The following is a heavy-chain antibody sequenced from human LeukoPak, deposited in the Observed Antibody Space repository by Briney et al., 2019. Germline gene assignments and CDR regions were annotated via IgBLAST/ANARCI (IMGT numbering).Heavy chain of an antibody. CDR2: IWYDGSNK. CDR1: GFTFSSYG. J-gene: IGHJ6*02. D-gene: IGHD6-13*01. Sequence: TGRSLRLSCAASGFTFSSYGMHWVRQAPGKGLEWVAVIWYDGSNKYYADSVKGRFTISRDNSKNTLYLQMNSLRAEDTAVYYCARLGGDSSRYHYYYGMDVWGQGTTVTVSS. CDR3: ARLGGDSSRYHYYYGMDV. V-gene: IGHV3-33*01.